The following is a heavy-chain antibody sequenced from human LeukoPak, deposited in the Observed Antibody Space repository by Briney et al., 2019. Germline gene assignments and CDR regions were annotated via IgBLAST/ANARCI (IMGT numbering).Heavy chain of an antibody. CDR3: ARHESGYCSGGSCYPLWYYYYGMDV. Sequence: PSETLSLTCAVYGDSISDFYWTWIRQPPGKGLEWIGYIYYSGRTNYNPSLKSRVTISVDTSKNQFSLKLSSVTAADTAVYYCARHESGYCSGGSCYPLWYYYYGMDVWGQGTTVTVSS. CDR2: IYYSGRT. D-gene: IGHD2-15*01. V-gene: IGHV4-59*08. J-gene: IGHJ6*02. CDR1: GDSISDFY.